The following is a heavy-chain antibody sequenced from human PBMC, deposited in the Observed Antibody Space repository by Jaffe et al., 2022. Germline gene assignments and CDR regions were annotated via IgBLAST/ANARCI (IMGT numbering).Heavy chain of an antibody. V-gene: IGHV3-30*02. J-gene: IGHJ6*03. D-gene: IGHD2-15*01. CDR2: IRYDGSNK. CDR3: ANKQKRVAATSRPSPDYYYYMDV. Sequence: QVQLVESGGGVVQPGGSLRLSCAASGFTFSSYGMHWVRQAPGKGLEWVAFIRYDGSNKYYADSVKGRFTISRDNSKNTLYLQMNSLRAEDTAVYYCANKQKRVAATSRPSPDYYYYMDVWGKGTTVTVSS. CDR1: GFTFSSYG.